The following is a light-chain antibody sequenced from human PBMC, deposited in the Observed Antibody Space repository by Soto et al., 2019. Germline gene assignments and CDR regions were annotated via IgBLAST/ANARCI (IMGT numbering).Light chain of an antibody. J-gene: IGLJ1*01. V-gene: IGLV2-8*01. CDR3: SAHGGTNPYV. CDR1: ASDIGGYTF. CDR2: DVN. Sequence: QSVLTQPPSASGSPGQSVAISCTGTASDIGGYTFVSWYQQHPGKAPKLLIYDVNKRPSGVPDRFSGSTSGNTATLTVSGLQAADEADYYCSAHGGTNPYVFGTGTKITVL.